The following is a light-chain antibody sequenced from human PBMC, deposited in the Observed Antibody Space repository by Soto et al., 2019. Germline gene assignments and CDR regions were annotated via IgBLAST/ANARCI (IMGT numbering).Light chain of an antibody. Sequence: QSALTQPRSVSGSPGQSVTISCTGTTNDVGGYTYVSWYQQHPGKAPKLMIYEVSNRPSGVSNRFSGSKSGNTASLTISGLQAEDEADYYCCSYAGRYTFVFGTGTKLTVL. CDR2: EVS. V-gene: IGLV2-11*01. J-gene: IGLJ1*01. CDR1: TNDVGGYTY. CDR3: CSYAGRYTFV.